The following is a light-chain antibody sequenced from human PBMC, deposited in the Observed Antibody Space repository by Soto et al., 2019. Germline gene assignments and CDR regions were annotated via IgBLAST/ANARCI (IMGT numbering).Light chain of an antibody. J-gene: IGLJ1*01. CDR2: DVS. Sequence: SVLTQLASVFGALGQWPPFSSLGTGIDVVGYNYVSWYQQLPGKAPKLMIYDVSNRPSGVSNRFSGSKSGNTASLTISGLQAEDEADYYCSSYTSSSTLFYVFGTGNKVTVL. CDR1: GIDVVGYNY. V-gene: IGLV2-14*01. CDR3: SSYTSSSTLFYV.